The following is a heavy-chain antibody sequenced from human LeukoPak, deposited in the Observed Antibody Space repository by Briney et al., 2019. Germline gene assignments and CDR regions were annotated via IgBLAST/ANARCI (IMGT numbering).Heavy chain of an antibody. Sequence: ASVKVSCKASGYTFTSYYMHWVRQAPGQGLEWMGIINPSGGSTSYAQKFQGRVTMTRDMSTSTVYMELSSLRSEDTAVYYCAKEGMDAALDYWGQGTLVTVSS. V-gene: IGHV1-46*01. D-gene: IGHD6-25*01. J-gene: IGHJ4*02. CDR3: AKEGMDAALDY. CDR1: GYTFTSYY. CDR2: INPSGGST.